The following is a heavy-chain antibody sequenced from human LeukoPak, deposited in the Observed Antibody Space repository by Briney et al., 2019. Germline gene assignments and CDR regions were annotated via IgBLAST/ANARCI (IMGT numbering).Heavy chain of an antibody. J-gene: IGHJ4*02. CDR2: IKEDGSEK. Sequence: PGGSLRLSCAASRFTFSDYYMTWVRQAPGRGLEWVANIKEDGSEKYYVDSVKGRFTISRDNAKNSLYLQMNSLRAEDTAVYYCARVRLQLWLLDYWGQGTLVTVSS. CDR1: RFTFSDYY. V-gene: IGHV3-7*01. D-gene: IGHD5-18*01. CDR3: ARVRLQLWLLDY.